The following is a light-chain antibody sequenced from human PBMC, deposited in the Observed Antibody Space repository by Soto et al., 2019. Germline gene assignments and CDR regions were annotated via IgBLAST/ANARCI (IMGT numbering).Light chain of an antibody. CDR2: GAS. J-gene: IGKJ1*01. CDR1: QRITSNC. Sequence: GVTQSPGALSLSTGERATISCRAAQRITSNCLAWDPQKPGQAPRLLIFGASIRDTGIPDRFSGSGSGTDFALAISRLESEDFAVYYCQQSDSSPGTFGRGTKVDIK. V-gene: IGKV3-20*01. CDR3: QQSDSSPGT.